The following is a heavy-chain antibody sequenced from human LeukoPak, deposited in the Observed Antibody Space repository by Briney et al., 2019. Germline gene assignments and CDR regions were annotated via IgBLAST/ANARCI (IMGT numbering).Heavy chain of an antibody. J-gene: IGHJ4*02. CDR2: INHSGST. V-gene: IGHV4-34*01. D-gene: IGHD3-22*01. Sequence: PSETLSLTCAVYGGSFSGYYWSWIRQPPGKGLEWIGEINHSGSTNHNPSLKSRVTISVDTSKNQFSLKLSSVTAADTAVYYCARGGAHVYYYDSSGIDYWGQGTLVTVSS. CDR1: GGSFSGYY. CDR3: ARGGAHVYYYDSSGIDY.